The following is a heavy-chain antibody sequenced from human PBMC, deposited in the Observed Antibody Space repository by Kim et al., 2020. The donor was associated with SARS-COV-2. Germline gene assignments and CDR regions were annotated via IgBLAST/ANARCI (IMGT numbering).Heavy chain of an antibody. J-gene: IGHJ4*02. CDR3: ARPRFASSDVFNYGPSDY. CDR1: GYSFTNYW. D-gene: IGHD3-10*01. V-gene: IGHV5-51*01. CDR2: IYPDDSNT. Sequence: GESLKISCQGSGYSFTNYWIGWVRRMPGKGLEWMGIIYPDDSNTRYGPSFQGQFTISADRSTSTAFLQWSSLEASDTAMYYCARPRFASSDVFNYGPSDYWGRGTLVTVSS.